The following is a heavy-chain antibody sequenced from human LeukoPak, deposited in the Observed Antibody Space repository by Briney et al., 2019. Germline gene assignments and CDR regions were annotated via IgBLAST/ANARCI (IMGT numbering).Heavy chain of an antibody. Sequence: GGSLRLSCAASGFTFNSYAMSWVRQAPGKGLEWVSGINSSGGSTYYADSVKGRFTISRDNSKNTLYLQMNSLRAEDTAVYYCAKTFRSTSRDVWGKGTTVTVSS. J-gene: IGHJ6*04. CDR2: INSSGGST. V-gene: IGHV3-23*01. CDR1: GFTFNSYA. CDR3: AKTFRSTSRDV. D-gene: IGHD2-2*01.